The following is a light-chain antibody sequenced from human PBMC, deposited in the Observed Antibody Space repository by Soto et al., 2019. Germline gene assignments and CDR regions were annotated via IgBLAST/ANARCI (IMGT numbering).Light chain of an antibody. CDR2: SYS. CDR1: ASNIGDNA. J-gene: IGLJ3*02. Sequence: QSVLTQPPSASGTPGHTVTISCSGSASNIGDNAVNWYRHVPGRAPQLLIYSYSLRPSGVPRRFSGSKSGTAGSLAISGLQSEDEAHYYCAAWDDRLKAMLFGGGTKVTVL. V-gene: IGLV1-44*01. CDR3: AAWDDRLKAML.